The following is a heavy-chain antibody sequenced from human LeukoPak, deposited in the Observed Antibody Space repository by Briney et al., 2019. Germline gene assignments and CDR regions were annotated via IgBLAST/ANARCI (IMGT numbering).Heavy chain of an antibody. Sequence: TGGSLRLSCAVSGFIVSSNYMSWVRQAPGKGLESVSVISGGGTTYYADSVKGRFTMSRDNSKNTLYLHMNSLRADDTAVYFCARRGSNRKDCSSTDCYGYGMDVWGQGTTVTVSS. CDR3: ARRGSNRKDCSSTDCYGYGMDV. CDR2: ISGGGTT. CDR1: GFIVSSNY. V-gene: IGHV3-53*01. J-gene: IGHJ6*02. D-gene: IGHD2-2*01.